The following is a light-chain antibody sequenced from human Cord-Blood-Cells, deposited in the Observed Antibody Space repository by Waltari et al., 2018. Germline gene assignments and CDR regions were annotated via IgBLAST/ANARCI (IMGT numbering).Light chain of an antibody. V-gene: IGKV3-15*01. CDR3: QQYNNWPLT. CDR1: QSVSSN. J-gene: IGKJ4*01. Sequence: EIVMTQSPATLYVSRGERATLSCRASQSVSSNLAWYQQKPGQAPRLLIYGASTSATGIPARFSGSGSGTEFTLTISSLQSEDFAVYYCQQYNNWPLTFGGGTKVEIK. CDR2: GAS.